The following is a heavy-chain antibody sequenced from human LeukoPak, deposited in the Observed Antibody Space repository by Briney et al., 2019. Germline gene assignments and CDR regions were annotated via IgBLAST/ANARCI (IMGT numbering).Heavy chain of an antibody. D-gene: IGHD3-3*01. J-gene: IGHJ4*02. CDR2: ISGSGGST. V-gene: IGHV3-23*01. CDR3: AISYDFWSGYFDY. CDR1: GFTFSSYA. Sequence: GALRLSCAASGFTFSSYAMSWVRQAPGKGLEWVSAISGSGGSTYYADSVKGRFTISRDNSKNTLYLQMNSLRAEDTAVYYCAISYDFWSGYFDYWGQGTLVTVSS.